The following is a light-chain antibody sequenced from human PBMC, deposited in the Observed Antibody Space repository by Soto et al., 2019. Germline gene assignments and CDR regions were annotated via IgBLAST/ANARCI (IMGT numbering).Light chain of an antibody. CDR1: RNIKTS. V-gene: IGKV1-12*01. CDR2: DAS. Sequence: DIQMTQSPSSVSASVGDRVTITCRASRNIKTSLAWYQQRPGKGPELLIYDASTLQSGVPSRISGSGSGTEFTLTISRLQPEDFATFYCQQTSAFPRTFGQGTKVDVK. CDR3: QQTSAFPRT. J-gene: IGKJ1*01.